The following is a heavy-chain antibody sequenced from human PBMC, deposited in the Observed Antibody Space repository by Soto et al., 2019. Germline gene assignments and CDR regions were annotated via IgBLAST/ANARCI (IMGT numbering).Heavy chain of an antibody. V-gene: IGHV1-18*01. Sequence: ASVKVSCKASGYTFTSYGISWVRQAPGQGLEWMGWISAYNGNTNYAQKLQGRVTMTTDTSTSTAYMELRSLRSDDTAVYYCARDGDFGVVTPVVGSNWFDPWGQGTLVTVSS. D-gene: IGHD3-3*01. CDR2: ISAYNGNT. CDR3: ARDGDFGVVTPVVGSNWFDP. CDR1: GYTFTSYG. J-gene: IGHJ5*02.